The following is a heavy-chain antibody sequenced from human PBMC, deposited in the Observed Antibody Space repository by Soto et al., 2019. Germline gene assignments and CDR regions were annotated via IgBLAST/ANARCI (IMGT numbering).Heavy chain of an antibody. CDR3: ATGFAMDV. J-gene: IGHJ6*02. D-gene: IGHD3-10*01. V-gene: IGHV4-59*01. CDR2: IFYSGNT. CDR1: GGSISDYY. Sequence: SETLSLTCTVSGGSISDYYWSWIRQPPGKGLEWIACIFYSGNTNYNPSLKSRVAMSVDTSKNQFSLRLNSVTAADTAVYYCATGFAMDVWGQGTTVTVSS.